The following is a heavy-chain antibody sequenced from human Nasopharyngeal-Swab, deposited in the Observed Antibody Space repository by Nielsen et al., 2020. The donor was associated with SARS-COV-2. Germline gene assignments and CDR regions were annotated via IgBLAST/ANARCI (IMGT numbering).Heavy chain of an antibody. V-gene: IGHV3-30-3*01. J-gene: IGHJ4*02. Sequence: GESLKISCAASGFTFSSYAMHWVRQAPGKGLEWVAVISYDGNNKYYADSVKGRFTISRDNSKNTLYLQMNSLRAEDTAVYYCARDLAVADPFDYWGQGTLVTVSS. CDR3: ARDLAVADPFDY. CDR1: GFTFSSYA. D-gene: IGHD6-19*01. CDR2: ISYDGNNK.